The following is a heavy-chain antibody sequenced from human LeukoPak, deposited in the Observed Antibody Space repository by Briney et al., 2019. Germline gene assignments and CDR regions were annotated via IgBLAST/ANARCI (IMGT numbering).Heavy chain of an antibody. D-gene: IGHD3-10*01. Sequence: SETLSLTCTVSGGSINNYYWSWIRQPPGKGLEWIGYIHYSGSTKYNPSLRSRVTISVDTSKNQFSLKLRSVTAADTAVYYCARHFNSGTYPFDYWGQGTLVTVSS. CDR1: GGSINNYY. J-gene: IGHJ4*02. V-gene: IGHV4-59*08. CDR2: IHYSGST. CDR3: ARHFNSGTYPFDY.